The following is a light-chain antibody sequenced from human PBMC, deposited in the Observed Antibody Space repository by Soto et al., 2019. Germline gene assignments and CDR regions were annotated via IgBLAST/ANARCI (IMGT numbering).Light chain of an antibody. Sequence: QSALTQPASVSGSPGQSITISCTGTSSDIGGYNYVSWYQQHPGKAPNVVISEVSNRPLGVSNRFSASKSGNTASLIISGLQADDEADYFCSSYRSTTTFGVFGTGTK. CDR2: EVS. J-gene: IGLJ1*01. CDR1: SSDIGGYNY. CDR3: SSYRSTTTFGV. V-gene: IGLV2-14*01.